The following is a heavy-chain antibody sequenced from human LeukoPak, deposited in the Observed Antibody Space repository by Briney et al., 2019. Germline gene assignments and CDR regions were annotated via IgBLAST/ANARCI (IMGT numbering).Heavy chain of an antibody. Sequence: PGGSLRLSCAASGFTFSSYGMHWVRQAPGKGLEWVAFIRYDGSNKYYADSVKGRSTISRDSSKNTLYLQMNSLRAEDTAVYYCAKASTRITIPDYWGQGTLVTVSS. CDR1: GFTFSSYG. V-gene: IGHV3-30*02. J-gene: IGHJ4*02. D-gene: IGHD3-10*01. CDR3: AKASTRITIPDY. CDR2: IRYDGSNK.